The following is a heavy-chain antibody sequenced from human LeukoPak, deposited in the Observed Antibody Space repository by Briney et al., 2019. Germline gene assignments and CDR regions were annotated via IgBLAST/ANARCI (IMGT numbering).Heavy chain of an antibody. CDR3: ARAHFDWLLDY. D-gene: IGHD3-9*01. V-gene: IGHV3-53*05. CDR2: IYSGGST. J-gene: IGHJ4*02. Sequence: GGSLRLSCAASGFTVSSNYMSWVRQAPGKGLEWVSVIYSGGSTYYADSVKGRFTISRDNSKNTLYLQMNSLRAEDTAVYYCARAHFDWLLDYWGQGTLVTVSS. CDR1: GFTVSSNY.